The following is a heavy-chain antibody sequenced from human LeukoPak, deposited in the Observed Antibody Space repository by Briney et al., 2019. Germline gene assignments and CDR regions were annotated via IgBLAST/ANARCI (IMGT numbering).Heavy chain of an antibody. J-gene: IGHJ4*02. CDR1: GYSFPTYW. V-gene: IGHV5-51*01. D-gene: IGHD5-18*01. CDR3: ARSLTVAREYNYGYGY. CDR2: IYPGDSDT. Sequence: GGSLKISCKGSGYSFPTYWIGWVRQMPGKGLEWIGIIYPGDSDTRYSPSFQGQVTISADKSISTAYLQWSSLKASDTAMYYCARSLTVAREYNYGYGYWGQGTLVTVSS.